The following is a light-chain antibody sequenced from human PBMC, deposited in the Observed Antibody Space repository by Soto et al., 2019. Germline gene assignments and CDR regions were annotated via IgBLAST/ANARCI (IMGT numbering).Light chain of an antibody. CDR2: GAS. Sequence: EIVMTQSPATLSVSPGERATLSCRASQSVSSNLAWYQQKPGQAPRLLIYGASTRATGIPARFRGSGSGTEFTATFSSMQSEDFAVDYWPEYGAWPPWTFGQGAKVEIK. J-gene: IGKJ1*01. CDR1: QSVSSN. V-gene: IGKV3-15*01. CDR3: PEYGAWPPWT.